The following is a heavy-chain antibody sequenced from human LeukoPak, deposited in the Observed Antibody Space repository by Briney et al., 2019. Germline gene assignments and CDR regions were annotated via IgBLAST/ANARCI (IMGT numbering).Heavy chain of an antibody. CDR1: GYTFTSYD. J-gene: IGHJ6*03. D-gene: IGHD6-19*01. CDR2: MNPNSGNT. Sequence: ASVKVSCKASGYTFTSYDINWVRQATGQGLEWMGWMNPNSGNTGYAQKFQGRVTMTRNTSISTAYMELSSLRSEDTAVYYCAREVRDSSGWYGPYYYYMDVWGKGTTVTVSS. V-gene: IGHV1-8*01. CDR3: AREVRDSSGWYGPYYYYMDV.